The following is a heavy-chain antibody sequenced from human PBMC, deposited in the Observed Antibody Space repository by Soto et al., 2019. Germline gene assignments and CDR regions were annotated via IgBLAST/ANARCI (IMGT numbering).Heavy chain of an antibody. D-gene: IGHD5-12*01. J-gene: IGHJ4*02. CDR2: IYYSGST. Sequence: PSETLSLTCTVSGGSISSYYWSWIRQPPGKGLEWIGYIYYSGSTNYNPSLKSRVTISVDTSKNQFSLKLSSVTAADTAVYYCARVPGYSGYDYPFDYWGQGTLVTVSS. CDR3: ARVPGYSGYDYPFDY. CDR1: GGSISSYY. V-gene: IGHV4-59*01.